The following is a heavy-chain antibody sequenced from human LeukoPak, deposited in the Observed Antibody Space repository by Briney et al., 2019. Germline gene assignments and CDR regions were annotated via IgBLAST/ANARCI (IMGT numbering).Heavy chain of an antibody. V-gene: IGHV3-9*01. D-gene: IGHD6-19*01. Sequence: GRSLRLSWAAAGSTFADYATHWVRHAPGDGRGWISAISWNSYSIGYADSVKGRYTISRDNSKNTLYLQMNSLRAEDTAVYYCAKDSSSGWDYYYYGMDVWGQGTTVTVSS. CDR2: ISWNSYSI. CDR1: GSTFADYA. J-gene: IGHJ6*02. CDR3: AKDSSSGWDYYYYGMDV.